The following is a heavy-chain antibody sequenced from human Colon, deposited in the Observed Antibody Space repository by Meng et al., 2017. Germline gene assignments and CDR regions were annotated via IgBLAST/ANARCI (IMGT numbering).Heavy chain of an antibody. V-gene: IGHV4-4*07. D-gene: IGHD1-1*01. CDR1: GGSISSYY. CDR3: ARVLRGTGTSLDAFDI. Sequence: GSLRLSCTVSGGSISSYYWSWIRQPAGKGLEWIGRIYTSGSTNYNPSLKSRVTMSVDTSKNQFSLKLSSVTAADTAVYYCARVLRGTGTSLDAFDIWGQGTRVTGSS. CDR2: IYTSGST. J-gene: IGHJ3*02.